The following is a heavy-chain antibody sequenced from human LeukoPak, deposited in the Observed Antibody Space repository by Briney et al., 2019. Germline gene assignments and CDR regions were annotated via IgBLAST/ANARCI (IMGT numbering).Heavy chain of an antibody. V-gene: IGHV3-53*01. J-gene: IGHJ4*02. CDR1: GFIVSSKY. CDR2: IHDGGGT. Sequence: GGSLRLSCAASGFIVSSKYMSWVRQAPGKGLEWLSVIHDGGGTYYADSVRARFTISRDNSKNTLHLQMNSLRAEDTAVYYCARLATSTGSYVDYWGQGTLVTVSS. D-gene: IGHD1-26*01. CDR3: ARLATSTGSYVDY.